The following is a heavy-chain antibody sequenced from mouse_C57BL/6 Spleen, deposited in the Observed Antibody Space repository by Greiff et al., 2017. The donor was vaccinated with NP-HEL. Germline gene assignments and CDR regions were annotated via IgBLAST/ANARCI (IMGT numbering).Heavy chain of an antibody. Sequence: EVKLMESEGGLVQPGSSMKLSCTASGFTFSDYYMAWVRQVPEKGLEWVANINYDGSSTYYLDSLKSRFIISRDNAKNILYLQMSSLKSEDTATYYCARVDGYYEAYWGQGTLVTVSA. J-gene: IGHJ3*01. CDR3: ARVDGYYEAY. V-gene: IGHV5-16*01. CDR2: INYDGSST. D-gene: IGHD2-3*01. CDR1: GFTFSDYY.